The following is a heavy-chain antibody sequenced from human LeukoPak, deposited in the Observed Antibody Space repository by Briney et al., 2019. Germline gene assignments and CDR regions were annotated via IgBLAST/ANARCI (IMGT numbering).Heavy chain of an antibody. D-gene: IGHD6-19*01. CDR1: GFTFSTYA. CDR3: AKEVTSSGWPLAY. CDR2: IGGSGDT. Sequence: GGSLRLSCAASGFTFSTYAMSWVRQAQGKGLEWVSAIGGSGDTYYADSVKGRFTISRDNSKNTLYVQMNSLRANDTAVYYCAKEVTSSGWPLAYWGQGALVTVSS. V-gene: IGHV3-23*01. J-gene: IGHJ4*02.